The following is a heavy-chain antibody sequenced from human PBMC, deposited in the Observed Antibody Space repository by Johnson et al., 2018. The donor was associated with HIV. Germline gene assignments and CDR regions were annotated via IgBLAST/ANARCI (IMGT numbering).Heavy chain of an antibody. V-gene: IGHV3-66*01. CDR2: IYSGGST. D-gene: IGHD6-13*01. J-gene: IGHJ3*01. CDR1: GFSVSNNY. Sequence: LQLVESGGGLVQPGGSLRLSCGASGFSVSNNYMNWVRQAPGKGLEWVSVIYSGGSTYYADSVRGRFTIPRDNSRNTLYLQMNSLRAEDTAMYYCARDGESQQLPLGDAFDVWGQGTMVTVSS. CDR3: ARDGESQQLPLGDAFDV.